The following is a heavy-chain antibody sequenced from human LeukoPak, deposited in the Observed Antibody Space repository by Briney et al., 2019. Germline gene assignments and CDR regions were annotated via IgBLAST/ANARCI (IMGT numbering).Heavy chain of an antibody. D-gene: IGHD2-8*02. CDR2: ISYSGST. J-gene: IGHJ4*02. Sequence: PSETLSLTCTVSGGSINSFWSWIRQPPDKGLEFIGYISYSGSTNYNPSPKSRLTMSVDTAKNQVSLNLTSVTAADTAVYYCARDKHTTSYTGGRYYPYYFDSWGQGTLVTVSS. CDR3: ARDKHTTSYTGGRYYPYYFDS. CDR1: GGSINSF. V-gene: IGHV4-59*01.